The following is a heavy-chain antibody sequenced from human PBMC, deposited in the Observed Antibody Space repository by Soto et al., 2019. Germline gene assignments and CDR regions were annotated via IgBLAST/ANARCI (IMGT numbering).Heavy chain of an antibody. CDR3: AKESRRAVAGTFYFDY. J-gene: IGHJ4*02. CDR1: GFTFDNYG. Sequence: GGSLRLSCAASGFTFDNYGLHWVRQAPGKGLEWLAVISYDGSKKFYADSVKGRFTISRDDSKNTLYLQMNSLRLEDMAVYYCAKESRRAVAGTFYFDYWGQGT. V-gene: IGHV3-30*18. CDR2: ISYDGSKK. D-gene: IGHD6-19*01.